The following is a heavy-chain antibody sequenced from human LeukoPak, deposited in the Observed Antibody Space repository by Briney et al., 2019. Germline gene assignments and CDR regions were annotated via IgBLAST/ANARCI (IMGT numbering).Heavy chain of an antibody. CDR2: ISSSGSTI. J-gene: IGHJ4*02. Sequence: GGSLRLSCAASGFTFSSYEMNWVRQAPGKGLEWVSYISSSGSTIYYADSVKGRFTISRDNAKNSLYLQMNSLRAEDTAVYYCARDFCSSTSCPNDYWGQGTLVTVSS. CDR3: ARDFCSSTSCPNDY. V-gene: IGHV3-48*03. D-gene: IGHD2-2*01. CDR1: GFTFSSYE.